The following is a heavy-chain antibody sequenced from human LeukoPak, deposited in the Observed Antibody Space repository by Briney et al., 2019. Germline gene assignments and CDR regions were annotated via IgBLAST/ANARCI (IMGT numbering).Heavy chain of an antibody. J-gene: IGHJ4*02. CDR3: ARGAGNSGWLYYFDY. V-gene: IGHV1-8*01. Sequence: ASVKVSCKASGYTFTSYDINWVRQATGQGLEWMGWMNPNSGNTGYAQKFQGRVTMTRNTSISTAYMELSGLRSEDTAVYYCARGAGNSGWLYYFDYWGQGTLVTVSS. CDR1: GYTFTSYD. D-gene: IGHD6-19*01. CDR2: MNPNSGNT.